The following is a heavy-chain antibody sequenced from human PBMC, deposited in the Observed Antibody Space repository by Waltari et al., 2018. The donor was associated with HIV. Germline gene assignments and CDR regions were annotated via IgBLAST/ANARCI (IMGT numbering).Heavy chain of an antibody. Sequence: EVQLVESGGGLVRPGGSLRLSCAVSGFTFSRYAMNWVRQIPGKGLQWGSYIRPTGDFIYHADSVQGRFIISRDNTKKSLYLQMKDLRDSDTAVYHCAATVTTRGTFDYWGNGTLVSV. CDR2: IRPTGDFI. V-gene: IGHV3-21*01. D-gene: IGHD4-17*01. J-gene: IGHJ4*01. CDR3: AATVTTRGTFDY. CDR1: GFTFSRYA.